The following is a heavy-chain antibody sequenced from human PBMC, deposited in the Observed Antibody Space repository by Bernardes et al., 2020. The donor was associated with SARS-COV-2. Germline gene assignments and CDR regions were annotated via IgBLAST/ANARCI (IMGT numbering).Heavy chain of an antibody. D-gene: IGHD4-17*01. CDR1: GYTLTELS. Sequence: ASVKVSCKVSGYTLTELSMHWVRQAPGKGLEWMGGFDPEDGETIYAQKFQGRVTMTEDTSTDTAYMELSRLRSDDTAVYYCAREAVTTVGYYYGMDVWGQGTTVTVSS. J-gene: IGHJ6*02. CDR2: FDPEDGET. CDR3: AREAVTTVGYYYGMDV. V-gene: IGHV1-24*01.